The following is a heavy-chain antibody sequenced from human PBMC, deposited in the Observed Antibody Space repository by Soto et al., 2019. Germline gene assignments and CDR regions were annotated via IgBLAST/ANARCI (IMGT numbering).Heavy chain of an antibody. V-gene: IGHV4-34*01. J-gene: IGHJ4*02. CDR1: GGSFSGYY. Sequence: QVQLQQWGAGLLKPSETLSLTCAVYGGSFSGYYWSWIRQPPGKGLEWIGEINHSGRTNYNPSLKSRVTISVDTSKNQFSLKLSSVTAADTAVYYRASVRMVRGVIISSPPDWGQGTLVTVSS. CDR2: INHSGRT. CDR3: ASVRMVRGVIISSPPD. D-gene: IGHD3-10*01.